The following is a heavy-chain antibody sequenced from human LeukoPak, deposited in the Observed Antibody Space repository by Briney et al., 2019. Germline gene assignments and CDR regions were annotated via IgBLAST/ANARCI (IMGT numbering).Heavy chain of an antibody. D-gene: IGHD2-2*01. CDR1: GFTFSSYA. J-gene: IGHJ6*02. CDR3: AKLGYCSSASCLSYFYYGMDV. Sequence: GGSLRLSCAASGFTFSSYAMSWVRQAPGKGLEWVSAISGSGGSTYYADSVKGRFTISRDNSKNTLYLQMNSLRAEDTAVYYCAKLGYCSSASCLSYFYYGMDVWGQGTRSPSP. V-gene: IGHV3-23*01. CDR2: ISGSGGST.